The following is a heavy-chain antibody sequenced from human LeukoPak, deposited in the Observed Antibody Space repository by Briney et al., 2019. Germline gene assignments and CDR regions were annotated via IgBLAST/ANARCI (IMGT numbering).Heavy chain of an antibody. CDR3: ARGPNYFDY. CDR1: GFTFSSFG. J-gene: IGHJ4*02. Sequence: PGRSLRLSCAASGFTFSSFGMHWVRQAPGKGLEWVAVIWYDGSKKYYVDSVNGRFTISRDNSKNTLYLQMNSLRAEDTAVYYCARGPNYFDYWGQGTLVTVSS. CDR2: IWYDGSKK. V-gene: IGHV3-33*01.